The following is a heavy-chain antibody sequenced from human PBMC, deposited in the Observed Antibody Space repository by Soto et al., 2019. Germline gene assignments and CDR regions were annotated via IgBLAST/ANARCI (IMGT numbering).Heavy chain of an antibody. CDR2: ISHDGSLS. D-gene: IGHD1-26*01. CDR3: VNQEVGATVYFDH. V-gene: IGHV3-30*04. Sequence: QVQLVESGGGVVQPGRSLRLSCAASGFTFSDYTMHWVRQAPGKGLEWVAVISHDGSLSYDADSVKGRFTISRDNSRDTLFLEMNGLRVEDTAMYYCVNQEVGATVYFDHWGQGTLVTVSS. J-gene: IGHJ4*02. CDR1: GFTFSDYT.